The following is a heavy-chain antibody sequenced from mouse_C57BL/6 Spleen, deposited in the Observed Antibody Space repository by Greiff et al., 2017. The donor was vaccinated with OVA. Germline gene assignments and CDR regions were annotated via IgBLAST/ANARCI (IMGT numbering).Heavy chain of an antibody. CDR1: GFTFTDYY. CDR2: IRNKANGYTT. V-gene: IGHV7-3*01. Sequence: EVMLVESGGGLVQPGGSLSLSCAASGFTFTDYYMSWVRQPPGKALEWLGFIRNKANGYTTEYSASVKGRFTISRDNSQSILYLQMNALRAEDSATYDCARYDLYAMDYWGQGTSVTVSS. CDR3: ARYDLYAMDY. J-gene: IGHJ4*01.